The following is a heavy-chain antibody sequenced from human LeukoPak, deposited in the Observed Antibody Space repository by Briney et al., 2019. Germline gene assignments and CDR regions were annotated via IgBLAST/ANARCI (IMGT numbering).Heavy chain of an antibody. D-gene: IGHD3-10*01. CDR3: ATGNYYGSGSYYTLGY. V-gene: IGHV1-24*01. Sequence: ASVKVPCKVSGYTLTELSMHWVRQAPGKGLEWMGGFDPEDGETIYAQKFQGRVTMTEDTSTDTAYMELSSLRSEDTAVYYCATGNYYGSGSYYTLGYWGQGTLVTVSS. J-gene: IGHJ4*02. CDR2: FDPEDGET. CDR1: GYTLTELS.